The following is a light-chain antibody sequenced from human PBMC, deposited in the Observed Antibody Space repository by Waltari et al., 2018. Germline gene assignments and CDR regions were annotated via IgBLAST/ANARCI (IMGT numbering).Light chain of an antibody. Sequence: SYVLTQPSSVSVAPGKTATLTCGGSDIGRKSVHGLQHKPGQAPVLVVSDDSDRPSGIPERFSGSNSGSTATLTISRVEAGDEADYFCQVWDSTSDHVVFGGGTKLTVL. V-gene: IGLV3-21*03. CDR3: QVWDSTSDHVV. J-gene: IGLJ2*01. CDR2: DDS. CDR1: DIGRKS.